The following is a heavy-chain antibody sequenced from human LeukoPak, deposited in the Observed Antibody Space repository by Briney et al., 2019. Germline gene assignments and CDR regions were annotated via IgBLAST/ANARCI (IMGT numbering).Heavy chain of an antibody. Sequence: GESLKISCKASGYKFTSYWIGWVRQMPGKGLEWMGIIYPSDSDTRYSPSFQGQVTISADKSISTAYLQWSSLKASDTAMYYCARSHYYGSGSQTPFDYWGQGTLVTVSS. J-gene: IGHJ4*02. D-gene: IGHD3-10*01. V-gene: IGHV5-51*01. CDR2: IYPSDSDT. CDR1: GYKFTSYW. CDR3: ARSHYYGSGSQTPFDY.